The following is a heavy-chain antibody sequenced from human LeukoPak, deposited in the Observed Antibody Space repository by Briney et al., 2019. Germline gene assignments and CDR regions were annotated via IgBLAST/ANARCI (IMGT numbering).Heavy chain of an antibody. CDR3: ARSGLPSYYYGMDV. J-gene: IGHJ6*02. Sequence: GGSLRLSCAASGFTFSSYSMNWVRQAPGKGLEWVSSISSSSSYIYYADSVKGRFTISRDNAKNSLYLQMNSLRAEDTAVYYCARSGLPSYYYGMDVWGQGTTVTVSS. CDR2: ISSSSSYI. V-gene: IGHV3-21*01. D-gene: IGHD2-15*01. CDR1: GFTFSSYS.